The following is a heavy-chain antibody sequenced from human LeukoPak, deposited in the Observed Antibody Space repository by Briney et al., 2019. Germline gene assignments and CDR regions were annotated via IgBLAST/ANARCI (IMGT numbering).Heavy chain of an antibody. Sequence: RGSPRDSSLQPLVTATVYTMHLVCQAPGKGLEYVSAISSNGGSTYYADSVKGRFTISRDNSKNTLYLQMSSLRADNTAVYYFVEVFYERLAARGGPRRYFGQGALVTVSS. J-gene: IGHJ4*02. CDR1: VTATVYT. CDR3: VEVFYERLAARGGPRRY. D-gene: IGHD2-15*01. CDR2: ISSNGGST. V-gene: IGHV3-64D*06.